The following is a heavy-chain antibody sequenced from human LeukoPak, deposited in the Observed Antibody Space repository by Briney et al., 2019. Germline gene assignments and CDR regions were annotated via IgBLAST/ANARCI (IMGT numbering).Heavy chain of an antibody. CDR1: GYTFTSYD. Sequence: ASVKVSCKASGYTFTSYDINWVRQAPGQGLEWMGIINPSGGSTSYAQKFQGRVTMTRDTSTSTVYMELSSLRSEDTAVYYCARDPYSYGSIDYWGQGTLVTVSS. D-gene: IGHD5-18*01. J-gene: IGHJ4*02. CDR3: ARDPYSYGSIDY. CDR2: INPSGGST. V-gene: IGHV1-46*03.